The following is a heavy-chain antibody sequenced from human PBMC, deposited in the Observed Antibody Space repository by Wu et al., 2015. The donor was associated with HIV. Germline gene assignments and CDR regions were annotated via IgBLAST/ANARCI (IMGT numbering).Heavy chain of an antibody. V-gene: IGHV1-69*11. CDR3: AREVGAMLANWFDP. D-gene: IGHD3-10*01. CDR2: ITPVLGST. Sequence: QVQLVQSGAEIKKPGSSVKVSCKASRDTFKRFAITWVRQAPGQGLECMGKITPVLGSTVYTQKFQDRVTITADESTSTSYMELSSLTSDDTAVYYCAREVGAMLANWFDPWGQGTQVIVSS. J-gene: IGHJ5*02. CDR1: RDTFKRFA.